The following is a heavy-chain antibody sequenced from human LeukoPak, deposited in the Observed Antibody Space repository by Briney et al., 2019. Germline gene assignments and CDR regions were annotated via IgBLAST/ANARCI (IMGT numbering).Heavy chain of an antibody. D-gene: IGHD2-2*01. CDR3: ARALNVVVPLQGAFDI. V-gene: IGHV1-18*01. J-gene: IGHJ3*02. CDR1: GYTFTSYG. CDR2: ISAYNGNT. Sequence: ASVKVSCKASGYTFTSYGISWVRQAPGQGLEWMGWISAYNGNTNYAQKLQGRVTMTTDTSTSTAYMELRNLRSDDTAVYYCARALNVVVPLQGAFDIWGQGTKVTVSS.